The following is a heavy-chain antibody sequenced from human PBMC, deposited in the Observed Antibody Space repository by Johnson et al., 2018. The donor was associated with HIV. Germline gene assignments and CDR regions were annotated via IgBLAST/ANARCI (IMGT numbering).Heavy chain of an antibody. J-gene: IGHJ3*02. Sequence: QVQLVESGGGVVQPGRSLRLSCAASGFTFSSYAMHWVRQAPGKGLEWVAVISYAGSNKYYADSVKGRFTISRDNSKNSLYLQMNSLRAEETAVYYCASGRSYYLGGAFDIWGQGTMVTVSS. CDR1: GFTFSSYA. CDR2: ISYAGSNK. V-gene: IGHV3-30*04. D-gene: IGHD1-26*01. CDR3: ASGRSYYLGGAFDI.